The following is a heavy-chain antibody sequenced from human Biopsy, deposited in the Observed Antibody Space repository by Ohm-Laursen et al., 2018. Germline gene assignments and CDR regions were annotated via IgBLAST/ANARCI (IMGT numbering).Heavy chain of an antibody. CDR3: AKGRSGGTGHGNWFDP. V-gene: IGHV3-23*01. CDR1: GFTFSGYA. Sequence: GSLRLSCTASGFTFSGYAMSWVRQGPEKGLEWVSVVTGSGRSTHYTDSVKGRFSISRDNSKNTLYLQMNSLRVEDTAVYYCAKGRSGGTGHGNWFDPWGQGTLVIVSS. D-gene: IGHD3-10*01. CDR2: VTGSGRST. J-gene: IGHJ5*02.